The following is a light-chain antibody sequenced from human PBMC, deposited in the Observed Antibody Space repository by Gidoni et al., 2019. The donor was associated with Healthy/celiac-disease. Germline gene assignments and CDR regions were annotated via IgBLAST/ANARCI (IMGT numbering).Light chain of an antibody. CDR2: GNS. Sequence: QSVLTPPPSVSGAPGQRVNIACTWSSPHIGAGFDVHWYQQLPGTAPKLLIYGNSNRPSGVPDRFSGSKSGTSASLAITGLQAEDEADYYCQSYDSSLSGVVFGGGTKLTVL. V-gene: IGLV1-40*01. CDR1: SPHIGAGFD. J-gene: IGLJ2*01. CDR3: QSYDSSLSGVV.